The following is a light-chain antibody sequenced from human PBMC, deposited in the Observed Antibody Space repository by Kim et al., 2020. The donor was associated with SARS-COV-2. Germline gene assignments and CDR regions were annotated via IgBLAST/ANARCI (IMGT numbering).Light chain of an antibody. Sequence: ASVGGRVTITCRASQTITTSLAWYQQKPEKTPQLLIYDASSLAGGIQAKFSGSGSGTAFTLTISSLQPDDFATYYCQQYHNYSPTFGQGTKVDIK. CDR3: QQYHNYSPT. J-gene: IGKJ1*01. CDR2: DAS. V-gene: IGKV1-5*01. CDR1: QTITTS.